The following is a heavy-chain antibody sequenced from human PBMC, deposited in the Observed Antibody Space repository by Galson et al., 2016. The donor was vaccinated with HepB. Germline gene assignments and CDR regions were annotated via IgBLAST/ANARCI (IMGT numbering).Heavy chain of an antibody. CDR1: GCSFTGYF. D-gene: IGHD4-17*01. CDR3: ASEFNRHTVTTFYYYGMDV. Sequence: SVKVSCKASGCSFTGYFIHWVRQAPGQGLEWMGLIKPHSGGTKYAQKFQGRVTWTRDTSTSTVYMELTSLRSDDTSVYFCASEFNRHTVTTFYYYGMDVWGQGTTVTVSS. J-gene: IGHJ6*02. V-gene: IGHV1-2*02. CDR2: IKPHSGGT.